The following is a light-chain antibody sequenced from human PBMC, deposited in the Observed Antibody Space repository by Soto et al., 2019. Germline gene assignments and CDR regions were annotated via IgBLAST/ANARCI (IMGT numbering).Light chain of an antibody. CDR1: PSISSG. CDR3: QHYSSYSPT. V-gene: IGKV1-5*01. J-gene: IGKJ3*01. CDR2: DGS. Sequence: DMPVTQSPSTLSAAVGDTVTITCRASPSISSGLAWCQQKSGKAPKLLIHDGSTLQSGVPSRFSRSGSGTEFALTSSGLQPDDFATYFCQHYSSYSPTFGPG.